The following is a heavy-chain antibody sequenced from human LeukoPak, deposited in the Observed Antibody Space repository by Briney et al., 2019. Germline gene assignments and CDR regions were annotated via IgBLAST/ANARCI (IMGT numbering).Heavy chain of an antibody. CDR2: ISDGGGTT. D-gene: IGHD3-10*01. V-gene: IGHV3-23*01. CDR3: VRANYGFDY. J-gene: IGHJ4*02. CDR1: GFTFNSYA. Sequence: GGSLRLSCAASGFTFNSYAMSWVRQAPGKGLEWVSVISDGGGTTSYIDSVKGRFTISRDNSKNILYLQMNSLRAEDTAVYYCVRANYGFDYWGQGTLVTASS.